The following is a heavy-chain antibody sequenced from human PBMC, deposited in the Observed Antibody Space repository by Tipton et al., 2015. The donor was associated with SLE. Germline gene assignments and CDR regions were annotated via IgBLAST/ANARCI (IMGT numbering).Heavy chain of an antibody. V-gene: IGHV4-34*01. Sequence: TLSLTCAVYGETFSGYYWSWIRQPPGKGLEWIGEINHSGSTNYNPSLKSRVTISVDTSKNQVSLKLSSVTAADTAVYYCASARDHWLVYDYWGQGTLVTVSS. J-gene: IGHJ4*02. CDR2: INHSGST. CDR3: ASARDHWLVYDY. CDR1: GETFSGYY. D-gene: IGHD6-19*01.